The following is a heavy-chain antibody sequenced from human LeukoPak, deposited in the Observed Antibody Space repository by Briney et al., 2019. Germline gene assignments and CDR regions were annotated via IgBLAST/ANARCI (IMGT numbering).Heavy chain of an antibody. J-gene: IGHJ4*02. Sequence: GGSLRLSCAASGFTFSSYWMSWVRQAPGKGLEWVANIKEDGSEKYYVDSVKGRFTISRDNARNSLYLQMNSLRAEDTAVYYCARDDSPGVWSGYKYYFDYWGQGTLVTVSS. CDR2: IKEDGSEK. V-gene: IGHV3-7*01. D-gene: IGHD3-3*01. CDR3: ARDDSPGVWSGYKYYFDY. CDR1: GFTFSSYW.